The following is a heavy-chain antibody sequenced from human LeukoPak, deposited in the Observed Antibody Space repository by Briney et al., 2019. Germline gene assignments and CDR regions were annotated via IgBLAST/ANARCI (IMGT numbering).Heavy chain of an antibody. J-gene: IGHJ4*02. Sequence: GGSLRLSCAASGFTFSSFSMNWVRQAPGKGLEWVSSISSSSSYIYYADSVKGRFTISRDNANNSLYLQMNSLRAEDTALYYCARAEGYGAIDYWGQGILVTVSS. CDR2: ISSSSSYI. CDR1: GFTFSSFS. V-gene: IGHV3-21*01. CDR3: ARAEGYGAIDY. D-gene: IGHD5-12*01.